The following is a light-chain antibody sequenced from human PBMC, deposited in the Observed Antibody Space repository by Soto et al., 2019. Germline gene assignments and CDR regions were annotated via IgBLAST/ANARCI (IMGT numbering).Light chain of an antibody. J-gene: IGKJ1*01. CDR1: QSIAGY. V-gene: IGKV1-39*01. CDR2: AAS. Sequence: DIQMTQSPSSLSASVVDRVTITFRASQSIAGYLNWYQQKPGKAPNLLIYAASYLQSGVPSRFSGSGSGTDFTLTINNLQPEDFATYYCQQGYSTPWTVGQGTKVDI. CDR3: QQGYSTPWT.